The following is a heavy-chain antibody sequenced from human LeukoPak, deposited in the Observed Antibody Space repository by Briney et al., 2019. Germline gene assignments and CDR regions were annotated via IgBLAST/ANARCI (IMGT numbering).Heavy chain of an antibody. CDR1: GFTFSNHG. J-gene: IGHJ4*02. Sequence: GGSLRLSCAASGFTFSNHGMHWVRQAPGKGLEWVTFIWFDGSNKNYIDSVKGRFTISRDNSKNTLYLQMNSLRAEDTAVYYCARALTPPYYYDSSSYYEDYWGQGTLVTVSS. CDR2: IWFDGSNK. V-gene: IGHV3-33*01. D-gene: IGHD3-22*01. CDR3: ARALTPPYYYDSSSYYEDY.